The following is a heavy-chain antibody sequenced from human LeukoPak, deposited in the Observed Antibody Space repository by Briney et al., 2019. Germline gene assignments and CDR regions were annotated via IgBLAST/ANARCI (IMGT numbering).Heavy chain of an antibody. V-gene: IGHV4-59*08. D-gene: IGHD3-22*01. J-gene: IGHJ6*02. CDR1: GGSISSYY. CDR3: ARRDSSGSYGMDV. CDR2: IYYSGTT. Sequence: SETLSLTCTVSGGSISSYYWSWIRQPPGKGLEWIGYIYYSGTTSYNPSLKSRVTISVDTSKNQFSLKLSSVTAADTAVYYCARRDSSGSYGMDVWGQGTTVTVSS.